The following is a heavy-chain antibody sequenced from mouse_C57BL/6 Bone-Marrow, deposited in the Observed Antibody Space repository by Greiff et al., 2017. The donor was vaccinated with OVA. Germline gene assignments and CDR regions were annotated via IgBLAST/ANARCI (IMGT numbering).Heavy chain of an antibody. CDR3: ARPGGHGYDEGFAY. D-gene: IGHD2-2*01. CDR2: ISSGGSYT. J-gene: IGHJ3*01. CDR1: GFTFSSYG. Sequence: EVKLVESGGDLVKPGGSLKLSCAASGFTFSSYGMSWVRQTPDKRLEWVATISSGGSYTYYPDSVKGRFTISRDNAKNTLYLQMSSLKSEDTAMYYCARPGGHGYDEGFAYWGQGTLVTVSA. V-gene: IGHV5-6*02.